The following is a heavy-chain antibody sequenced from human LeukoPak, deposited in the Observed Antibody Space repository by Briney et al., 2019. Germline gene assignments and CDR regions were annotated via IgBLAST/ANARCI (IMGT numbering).Heavy chain of an antibody. D-gene: IGHD2-2*01. Sequence: PGGSLRLSCAASGFTFSSYAMSWVRQAPGKGLEWVSAISGSGGSTYYADSVKGRFTISRDNSKNSLYLQMNSLRAEDTAVYYCARAGYCSSTSCWNYYYMDVWGKGTTVTISS. V-gene: IGHV3-23*01. J-gene: IGHJ6*03. CDR3: ARAGYCSSTSCWNYYYMDV. CDR1: GFTFSSYA. CDR2: ISGSGGST.